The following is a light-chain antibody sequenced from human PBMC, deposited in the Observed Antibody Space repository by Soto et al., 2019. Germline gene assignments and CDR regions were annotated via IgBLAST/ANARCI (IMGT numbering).Light chain of an antibody. V-gene: IGKV3-11*01. CDR1: QSVSSY. J-gene: IGKJ3*01. CDR3: QQRSSWPPT. Sequence: ETVLTQSPGTLSLSPGERATLSCRASQSVSSYLAWYQQKPGQAPRLLIYDASNRATGIPARFSGSGSGTDSTLTISSLESEDFAVYYCQQRSSWPPTFGPGTTVDIK. CDR2: DAS.